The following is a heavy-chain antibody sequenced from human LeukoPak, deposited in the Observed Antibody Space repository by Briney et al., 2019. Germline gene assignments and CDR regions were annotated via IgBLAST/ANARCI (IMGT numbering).Heavy chain of an antibody. CDR3: ARENDFWSGSGYYYYYYMDV. CDR2: IYYSGST. D-gene: IGHD3-3*01. V-gene: IGHV4-30-4*08. CDR1: GGSISSGDYY. Sequence: PSQTLSLTCTVSGGSISSGDYYWSWIRQPPGKGLEWIGYIYYSGSTYYNPSLKSRVTISVDTSKNQFSLKLSSVTAVDTAVYYCARENDFWSGSGYYYYYYMDVWGKGTTVTVSS. J-gene: IGHJ6*03.